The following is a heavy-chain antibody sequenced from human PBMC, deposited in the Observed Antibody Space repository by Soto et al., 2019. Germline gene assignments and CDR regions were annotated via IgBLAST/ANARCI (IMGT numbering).Heavy chain of an antibody. Sequence: GGSLRLSCAASGFTFSSYAMSWVRQAPGKGLEWVSAISGSGGSTYYADSVKGRFTISRDNSKNTLYLQMNSLRAEDRAVYYCAKAGSSWYYLYWGQGTLVTVSS. J-gene: IGHJ4*02. CDR1: GFTFSSYA. V-gene: IGHV3-23*01. D-gene: IGHD6-13*01. CDR2: ISGSGGST. CDR3: AKAGSSWYYLY.